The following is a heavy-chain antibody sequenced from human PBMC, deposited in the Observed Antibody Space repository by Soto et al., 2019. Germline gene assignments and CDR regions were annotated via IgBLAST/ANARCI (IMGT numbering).Heavy chain of an antibody. D-gene: IGHD5-12*01. Sequence: GGSLRLSCAASGFTFSSYWMHWVRQAPGKGLVWVSRINSDGSSTSYADSVKGRFTISRDNAKNTLYLQMNSLRAEDTAVYYCATRHIVATITPPPNWGQGTMVTVSS. J-gene: IGHJ3*01. V-gene: IGHV3-74*01. CDR3: ATRHIVATITPPPN. CDR1: GFTFSSYW. CDR2: INSDGSST.